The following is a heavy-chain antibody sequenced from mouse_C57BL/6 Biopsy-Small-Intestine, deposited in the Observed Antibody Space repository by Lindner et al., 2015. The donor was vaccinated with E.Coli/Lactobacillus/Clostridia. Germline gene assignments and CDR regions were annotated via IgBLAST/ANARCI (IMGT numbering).Heavy chain of an antibody. Sequence: VQLQESGAELARPGASVKLSCKASGYTFTSYGISWVKQRTGQGLEWIGEIYPRSGNTYYNEKFKGKATLTADKSSSTAYMELRSLTSEDSAVYFCARSDDGYLFAYWGQGTLVTVSA. CDR1: GYTFTSYG. V-gene: IGHV1-81*01. J-gene: IGHJ3*01. CDR2: IYPRSGNT. CDR3: ARSDDGYLFAY. D-gene: IGHD2-3*01.